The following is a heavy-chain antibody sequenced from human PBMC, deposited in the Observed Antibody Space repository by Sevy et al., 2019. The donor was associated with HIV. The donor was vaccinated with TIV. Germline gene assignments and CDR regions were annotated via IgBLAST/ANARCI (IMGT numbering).Heavy chain of an antibody. V-gene: IGHV4-59*08. CDR1: GGSINSDH. Sequence: SETLSLTCTVSGGSINSDHWNWIRQPPGKGLEWIGYVYYTGGTNYNPSLKNGLTISVDRTKNQFSLKRTSVTAADTAVYYCARRNDFDIWGQGTMVTVSS. J-gene: IGHJ3*02. CDR2: VYYTGGT. CDR3: ARRNDFDI.